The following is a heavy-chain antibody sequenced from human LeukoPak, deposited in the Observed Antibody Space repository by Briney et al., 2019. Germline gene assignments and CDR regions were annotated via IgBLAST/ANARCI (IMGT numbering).Heavy chain of an antibody. J-gene: IGHJ4*02. Sequence: GGSLRLSCAASGFTFSSYAMSWVRQAPGKGLEWVSSISSSSSYIYYADSVKGRFTISRDNAKNSLYLQMNSLRAEDTAVYYCARAAPNYGGNSWFDYWGQGTLVTVPS. CDR3: ARAAPNYGGNSWFDY. CDR1: GFTFSSYA. CDR2: ISSSSSYI. V-gene: IGHV3-21*01. D-gene: IGHD4-23*01.